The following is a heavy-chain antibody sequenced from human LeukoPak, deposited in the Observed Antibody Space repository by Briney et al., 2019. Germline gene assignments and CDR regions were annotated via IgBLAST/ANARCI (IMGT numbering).Heavy chain of an antibody. CDR3: ARARGNYGDYGDYAY. CDR1: GGTFSSYA. CDR2: IIPIFGTA. V-gene: IGHV1-69*05. J-gene: IGHJ4*02. D-gene: IGHD4-17*01. Sequence: SVKVSCKASGGTFSSYAISWVRQAPGQGLEWMGRIIPIFGTANYAQKFQGRVTITTDESTSTAYMELSSLGSEDTAVYYCARARGNYGDYGDYAYWGQGTLVTVSS.